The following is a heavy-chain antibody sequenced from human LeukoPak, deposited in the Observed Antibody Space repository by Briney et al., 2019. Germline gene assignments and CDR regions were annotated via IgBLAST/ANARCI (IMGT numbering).Heavy chain of an antibody. Sequence: GGSLRLSCSASGFTFSSYAMHWVRQAPGKGLEYVSAISSNGVSTYYADSVKGRFTISRDNSKNTLYLQMSSLRAEDTAVYYCVKDEGSSSWYPNWFDPWGQGTLVTVSS. CDR3: VKDEGSSSWYPNWFDP. D-gene: IGHD6-13*01. J-gene: IGHJ5*02. CDR1: GFTFSSYA. CDR2: ISSNGVST. V-gene: IGHV3-64D*06.